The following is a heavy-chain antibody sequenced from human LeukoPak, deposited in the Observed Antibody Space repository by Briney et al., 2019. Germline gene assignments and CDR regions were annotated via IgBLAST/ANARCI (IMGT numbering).Heavy chain of an antibody. J-gene: IGHJ5*02. CDR1: GFSLNTLGAG. V-gene: IGHV2-5*02. D-gene: IGHD3-10*01. CDR3: AHTHYYGSGLDH. CDR2: IFWDDDK. Sequence: SGPTLVNPTQTLTLTCTFSGFSLNTLGAGVAWIRQPPGKALEWLSLIFWDDDKRYSPSLTSRLTLTKHTSKSQVVLTLTHMDPVDTGTYYCAHTHYYGSGLDHWGQGTLVTVSS.